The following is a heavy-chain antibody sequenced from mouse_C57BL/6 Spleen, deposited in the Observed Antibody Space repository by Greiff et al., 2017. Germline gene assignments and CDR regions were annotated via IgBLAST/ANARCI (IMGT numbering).Heavy chain of an antibody. CDR1: GFTFSSYA. V-gene: IGHV5-4*01. D-gene: IGHD1-2*01. CDR2: ISDGGSYT. J-gene: IGHJ4*01. Sequence: EVHLVESGGGLVKPGGSLKLSCAASGFTFSSYAMSWVRQTPEKRLEWVATISDGGSYTYSPDNVKGRFTISRDNAKNNLYLQMRHLKTEDTAMYYCARVLRPYAMDYWGQGTSVTVSS. CDR3: ARVLRPYAMDY.